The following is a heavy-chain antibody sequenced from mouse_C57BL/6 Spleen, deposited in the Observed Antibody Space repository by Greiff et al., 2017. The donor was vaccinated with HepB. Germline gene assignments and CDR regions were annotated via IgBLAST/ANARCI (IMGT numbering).Heavy chain of an antibody. CDR3: TKAYYSNGRPLFWYFDV. CDR2: IDPETGGT. D-gene: IGHD2-5*01. V-gene: IGHV1-15*01. Sequence: VQLQQSGAELVRPGASVTLSCKASGYTFTDYEMHWVKQTPVHGLEWIGAIDPETGGTAYNQKFKGKAILTADKSSSTAYMELRSLTSEDSAVYYCTKAYYSNGRPLFWYFDVWGTGTTVTVSS. J-gene: IGHJ1*03. CDR1: GYTFTDYE.